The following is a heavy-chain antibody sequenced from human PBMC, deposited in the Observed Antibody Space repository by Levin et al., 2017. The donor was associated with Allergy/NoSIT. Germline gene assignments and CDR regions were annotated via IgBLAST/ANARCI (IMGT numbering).Heavy chain of an antibody. J-gene: IGHJ2*01. V-gene: IGHV3-23*01. CDR3: AKDSLHEEVSANFWYFDL. Sequence: GESLKISCAASGLTFSRYAVNWVRRAPGKRLEWVSVISGSGESTYYADSVKGRFTISRDNSKNTVFLQMNSLRVEDTAIYYCAKDSLHEEVSANFWYFDLWGRGTQVTVSS. CDR2: ISGSGEST. CDR1: GLTFSRYA. D-gene: IGHD2-15*01.